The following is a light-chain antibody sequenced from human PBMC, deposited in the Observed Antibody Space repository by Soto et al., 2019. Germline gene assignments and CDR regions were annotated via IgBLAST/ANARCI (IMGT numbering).Light chain of an antibody. CDR3: QKYNNWPGT. V-gene: IGKV3-15*01. CDR2: VAS. CDR1: QSVSSN. J-gene: IGKJ1*01. Sequence: EIVMTQSPATLSVSPGERATLSCRASQSVSSNLAWYQQKPGQAPRLLIYVASTMATGIPARFSGRGSGTEFTLTISSLKSEDFAVYYCQKYNNWPGTFGQGTKVEIK.